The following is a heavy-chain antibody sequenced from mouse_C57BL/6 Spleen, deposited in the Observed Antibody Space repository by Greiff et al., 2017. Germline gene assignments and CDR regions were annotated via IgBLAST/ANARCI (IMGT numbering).Heavy chain of an antibody. V-gene: IGHV1-42*01. J-gene: IGHJ2*01. D-gene: IGHD3-2*02. CDR3: ARTRLTLYYFDY. CDR2: INPSTGGT. Sequence: VQLKQSGPELVKPGASVKISCKASGYSFSGYYMNWVKQSPEKSLEWIGEINPSTGGTTYNQKFKAKATLTVDKSSSTAYMQLKSLTSEDSAVYYCARTRLTLYYFDYWGQGTTLTVSS. CDR1: GYSFSGYY.